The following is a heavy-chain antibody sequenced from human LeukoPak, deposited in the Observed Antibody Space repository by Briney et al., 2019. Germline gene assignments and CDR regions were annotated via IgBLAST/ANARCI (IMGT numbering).Heavy chain of an antibody. CDR2: LYNNGST. J-gene: IGHJ4*02. CDR1: DASFCGYY. V-gene: IGHV4-4*07. CDR3: TRDIGSGDYVFFDS. D-gene: IGHD4-17*01. Sequence: SXTCTVSDASFCGYYWSWSGRPAGKGLEGIGRLYNNGSTNFNPSLTSRVTMSVDTCKKQSSLRLKSVTAADTAVYYCTRDIGSGDYVFFDSWGQGTRVIVSS.